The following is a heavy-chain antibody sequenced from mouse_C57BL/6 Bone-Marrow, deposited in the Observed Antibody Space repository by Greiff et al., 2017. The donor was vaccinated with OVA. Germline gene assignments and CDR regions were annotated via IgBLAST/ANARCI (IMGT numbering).Heavy chain of an antibody. CDR1: GFTFSSYA. J-gene: IGHJ2*01. D-gene: IGHD2-3*01. Sequence: EVQGVESGGGLVKPGGSLKLSCAASGFTFSSYAMSWVRQTPEKRLEWVATISDGGSYTYYPDNVKGRFTISRDNAKNNLYLQMSHLKSEDTAMYYCARDGGWLLTLYYFDYWGQGTTLTVSS. V-gene: IGHV5-4*01. CDR2: ISDGGSYT. CDR3: ARDGGWLLTLYYFDY.